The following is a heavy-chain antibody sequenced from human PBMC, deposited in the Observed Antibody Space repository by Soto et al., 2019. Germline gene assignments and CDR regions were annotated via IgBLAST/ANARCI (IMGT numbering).Heavy chain of an antibody. Sequence: GGSLRLSCAASGFTFSSYWVHWVRQAPGKGLVWVSRINSDGSSTSYADSVKGRFTISRDNAKNTLYLQMNSLRAGDTAVYYCARRPPYYDSSGYYYYYYYGMDVWGQGTTVTVSS. CDR3: ARRPPYYDSSGYYYYYYYGMDV. D-gene: IGHD3-22*01. CDR2: INSDGSST. J-gene: IGHJ6*02. CDR1: GFTFSSYW. V-gene: IGHV3-74*01.